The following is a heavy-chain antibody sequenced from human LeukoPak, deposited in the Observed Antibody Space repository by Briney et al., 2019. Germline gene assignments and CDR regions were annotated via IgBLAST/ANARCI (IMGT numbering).Heavy chain of an antibody. D-gene: IGHD3-16*01. Sequence: SSETLSLACTVSGGSISSSSYYWGWIRQPPGKGLKWIGSIYYSGSTYHNPSLKSRVTISVDTSKNQFSLKLSSVTAADTAVYYFARDLGELYQLAGYWGQGTWSPSPQ. CDR1: GGSISSSSYY. CDR3: ARDLGELYQLAGY. V-gene: IGHV4-39*01. CDR2: IYYSGST. J-gene: IGHJ4*02.